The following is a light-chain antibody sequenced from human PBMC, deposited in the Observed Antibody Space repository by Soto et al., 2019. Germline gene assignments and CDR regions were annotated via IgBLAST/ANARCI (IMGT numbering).Light chain of an antibody. J-gene: IGKJ5*01. CDR1: QTGSTS. CDR3: QQYKNWPL. Sequence: DIGLTQSPGTLSLSPGDTATLCCKASQTGSTSLSWYQQKPGQPPRLLLYGASTRATGIPVRFSGSGFGTEFTLTISSLQSEDFAVYYCQQYKNWPLFGQGTRLEIK. CDR2: GAS. V-gene: IGKV3-15*01.